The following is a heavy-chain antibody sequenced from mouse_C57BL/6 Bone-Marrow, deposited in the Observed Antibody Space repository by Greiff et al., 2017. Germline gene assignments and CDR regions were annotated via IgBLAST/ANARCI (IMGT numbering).Heavy chain of an antibody. J-gene: IGHJ3*01. V-gene: IGHV5-12*01. Sequence: EVQLVESGGGLVQPGGSLKLSCAASGFTFSDYYMYWVRQTPEKRLEWVAYISNGGGSTYYPDTVKGRFTISRDNAKNTLYLQMSRLKSEDTAMYYCARHEANWDPWFAYWGQGTLVTVSA. D-gene: IGHD4-1*01. CDR3: ARHEANWDPWFAY. CDR2: ISNGGGST. CDR1: GFTFSDYY.